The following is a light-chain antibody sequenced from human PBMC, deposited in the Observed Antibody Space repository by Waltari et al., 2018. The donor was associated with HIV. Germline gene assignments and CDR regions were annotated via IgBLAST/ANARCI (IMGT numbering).Light chain of an antibody. CDR1: SSNVEAAYD. CDR2: GKV. J-gene: IGLJ2*01. V-gene: IGLV1-40*01. Sequence: QSVLTQPPSVSGAPGQRVTISCTKSSSNVEAAYDVHWFQQVPGTAPKLPVYGKVNRPSGVPDRFSGSRSGTSASLAITGLQAEDEADYYCQSYDTSLTDIIFGGGTKLTVL. CDR3: QSYDTSLTDII.